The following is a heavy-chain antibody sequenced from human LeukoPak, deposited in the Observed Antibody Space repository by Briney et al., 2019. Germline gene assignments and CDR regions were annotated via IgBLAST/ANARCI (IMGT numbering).Heavy chain of an antibody. CDR1: GGSFSGYY. J-gene: IGHJ5*02. Sequence: SETLSLTCAVYGGSFSGYYWSWIRQPPGKGREWIGEINHSGSTNYNPSLKSRVTISADTSKNQFSLKLSSVTAADTAVYYCARGTSSGWFDPWGQGTLVTVSS. V-gene: IGHV4-34*01. CDR3: ARGTSSGWFDP. CDR2: INHSGST. D-gene: IGHD6-19*01.